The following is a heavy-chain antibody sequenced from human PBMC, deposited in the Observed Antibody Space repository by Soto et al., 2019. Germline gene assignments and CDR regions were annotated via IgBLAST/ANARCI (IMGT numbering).Heavy chain of an antibody. CDR2: ISPSSSYT. CDR1: GFTFSDHY. CDR3: ARDRGYDAHDYYYNAMDV. Sequence: PGGSLRLSCAASGFTFSDHYVSWIRQAPGKGLEWVSYISPSSSYTFYAESVRGRFTISRDNAKNSLFLQMDSLRAEDTAVYYCARDRGYDAHDYYYNAMDVWGQGTTVTVSS. D-gene: IGHD3-10*01. V-gene: IGHV3-11*06. J-gene: IGHJ6*02.